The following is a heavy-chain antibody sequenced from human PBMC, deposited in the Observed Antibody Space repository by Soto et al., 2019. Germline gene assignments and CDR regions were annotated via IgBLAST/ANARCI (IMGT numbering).Heavy chain of an antibody. CDR2: IWYDGSNK. J-gene: IGHJ6*02. CDR1: GFTFSSYG. V-gene: IGHV3-33*01. CDR3: ARGTEDYYDSSGYPNRQNYYYYYYGMDV. Sequence: GGSLRLSCAASGFTFSSYGMHWVRQAPGKGLEWVAVIWYDGSNKYYADSVKGRFTISRDNSKNTLYLQMNSLGAEDTAVYYCARGTEDYYDSSGYPNRQNYYYYYYGMDVWGQGTTVTVSS. D-gene: IGHD3-22*01.